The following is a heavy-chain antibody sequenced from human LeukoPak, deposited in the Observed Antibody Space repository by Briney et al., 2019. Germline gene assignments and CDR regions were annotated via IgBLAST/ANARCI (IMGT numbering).Heavy chain of an antibody. CDR3: AKEASSSPFDY. V-gene: IGHV3-30*18. D-gene: IGHD6-6*01. Sequence: GGSLRLSCAASGFTFSSYGMHWVRQAPGKGLEWVAVISYDGSNKYYADSVKGRFTISRDNSKNTLYLQMNSLRAEDTAVYYCAKEASSSPFDYWGQGTLVTVSS. CDR2: ISYDGSNK. CDR1: GFTFSSYG. J-gene: IGHJ4*02.